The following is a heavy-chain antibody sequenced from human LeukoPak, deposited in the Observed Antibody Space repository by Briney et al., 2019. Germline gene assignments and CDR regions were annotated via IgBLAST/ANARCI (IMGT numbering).Heavy chain of an antibody. V-gene: IGHV1-69*06. CDR3: AKGDIVVVTAIQHAFDI. D-gene: IGHD2-21*02. Sequence: SLKVSCKASGGTFSNYAISWVRQAPGQGLEWMGRIIANFGTTNLAQKFQGRVTITADKSTSTADMELSSLRSEDTAVYDCAKGDIVVVTAIQHAFDIWGQGTMVTVSS. CDR2: IIANFGTT. CDR1: GGTFSNYA. J-gene: IGHJ3*02.